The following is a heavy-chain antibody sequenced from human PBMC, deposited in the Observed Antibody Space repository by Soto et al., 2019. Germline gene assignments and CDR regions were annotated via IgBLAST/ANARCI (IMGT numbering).Heavy chain of an antibody. CDR1: GYTFTSYA. CDR2: INAGNGNT. D-gene: IGHD1-26*01. V-gene: IGHV1-3*01. Sequence: GASVKVSCKASGYTFTSYAMHWVRQAPGQRLEWMGWINAGNGNTKYSQKFQGRVTITRDTSASTAYMELSSLRSEDTAVYYCARDSILSQLIVGATGWFDPWGQGTLVTVSS. CDR3: ARDSILSQLIVGATGWFDP. J-gene: IGHJ5*02.